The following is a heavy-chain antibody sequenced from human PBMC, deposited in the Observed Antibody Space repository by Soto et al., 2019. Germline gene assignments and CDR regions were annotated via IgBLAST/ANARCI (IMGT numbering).Heavy chain of an antibody. D-gene: IGHD3-22*01. CDR1: GGTFSSYA. CDR2: IIPIFGTA. CDR3: ATQGITMIVVVNPQTPFDY. V-gene: IGHV1-69*06. Sequence: SVKVSCKASGGTFSSYAISWVRQAPGQGLEWMGGIIPIFGTANYAQKFQGRVTITADKSTSTAYMELSSLRSEDTAVYYCATQGITMIVVVNPQTPFDYWGQGXQVTVYS. J-gene: IGHJ4*02.